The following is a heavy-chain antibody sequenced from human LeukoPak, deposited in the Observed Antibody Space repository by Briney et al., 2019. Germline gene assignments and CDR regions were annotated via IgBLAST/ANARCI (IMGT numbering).Heavy chain of an antibody. CDR2: IYYSGST. D-gene: IGHD2-21*02. CDR1: GGSISSSSYY. J-gene: IGHJ3*02. V-gene: IGHV4-39*01. Sequence: PSETLSLTCTVSGGSISSSSYYWGWIRQPPGKGLEWIGSIYYSGSTYYNPSLKSRVTISVDTSKNQFSLSLMSVTAADAAVYYCARHVTYCGGDCRAFDIWGQGTMVTVSS. CDR3: ARHVTYCGGDCRAFDI.